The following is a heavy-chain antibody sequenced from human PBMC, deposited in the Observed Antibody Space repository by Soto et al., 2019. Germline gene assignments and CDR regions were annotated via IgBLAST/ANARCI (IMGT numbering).Heavy chain of an antibody. Sequence: QVQLQESGPGLVKPSETLALTCSVSGGSISGSYWSWIRQSPGKGLEWLGYVYYTGSTNYSPSLRSRVSISVDKSKNECSLRLSSANAADTTVYFCARSVAVPGAHIDYWGHRTQVTVSS. CDR2: VYYTGST. D-gene: IGHD6-19*01. V-gene: IGHV4-59*01. CDR1: GGSISGSY. CDR3: ARSVAVPGAHIDY. J-gene: IGHJ4*01.